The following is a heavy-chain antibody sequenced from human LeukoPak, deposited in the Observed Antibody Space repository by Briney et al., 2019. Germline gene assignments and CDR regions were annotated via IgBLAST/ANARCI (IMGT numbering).Heavy chain of an antibody. CDR2: IRSSGSTI. CDR3: ARGVLPLLCDY. CDR1: GFTFSSYE. D-gene: IGHD3-10*01. J-gene: IGHJ4*02. Sequence: GGSLRLSCAASGFTFSSYEMNWVRQAPGKGLEWFSYIRSSGSTIYYADSVKGQFTNPRDNAKNSLYLQMNSVRAEDTAVYYCARGVLPLLCDYWGQRTLVTVSS. V-gene: IGHV3-48*03.